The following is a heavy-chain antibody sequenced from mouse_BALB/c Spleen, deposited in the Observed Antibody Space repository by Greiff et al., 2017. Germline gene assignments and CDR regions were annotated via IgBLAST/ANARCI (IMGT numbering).Heavy chain of an antibody. Sequence: EVQRVESGAELVRSGASVKLSCTASGFNIKDYYMHWVKQRPEQGLEWIGWIDPENGDTEYAPKFQGKATMTADTSSNTAYLQLSSLTSEDTAVYYCNAGSGNSIAYWGQGTLVTVSA. D-gene: IGHD2-1*01. J-gene: IGHJ3*01. CDR3: NAGSGNSIAY. V-gene: IGHV14-4*02. CDR1: GFNIKDYY. CDR2: IDPENGDT.